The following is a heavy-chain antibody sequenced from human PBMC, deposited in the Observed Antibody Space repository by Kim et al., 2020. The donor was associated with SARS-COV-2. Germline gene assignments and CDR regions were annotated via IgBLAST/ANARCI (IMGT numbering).Heavy chain of an antibody. CDR3: ARVSRSGWTNFDY. J-gene: IGHJ4*02. Sequence: SETLSLTCTVSGGSISSYYWSWIRQPPGKGLEWIGYIYYSGSTNYNPSRKSRVTISVDTSKNQFSLKLSSVTAADTAVYYCARVSRSGWTNFDYWGQGTLVTVSS. CDR2: IYYSGST. D-gene: IGHD6-19*01. V-gene: IGHV4-59*01. CDR1: GGSISSYY.